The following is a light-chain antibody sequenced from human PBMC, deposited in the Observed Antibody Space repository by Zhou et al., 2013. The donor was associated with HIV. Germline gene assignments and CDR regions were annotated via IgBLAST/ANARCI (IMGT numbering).Light chain of an antibody. CDR1: QSVSSY. V-gene: IGKV3-11*01. J-gene: IGKJ4*01. Sequence: EIVLTQSPATLSLSPGERATLSCRASQSVSSYLVWYQLKPGQAPRLLIYDASNRATGIPARFSGSGSGTDFTLTISSLEPEDFAVYYCQHRSSWPLTFGGGTKVEIK. CDR2: DAS. CDR3: QHRSSWPLT.